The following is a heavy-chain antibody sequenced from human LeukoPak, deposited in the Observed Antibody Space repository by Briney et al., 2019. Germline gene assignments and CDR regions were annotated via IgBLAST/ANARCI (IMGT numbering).Heavy chain of an antibody. V-gene: IGHV7-4-1*02. D-gene: IGHD3-22*01. CDR1: GYTFTSYA. Sequence: ASVKVSCKATGYTFTSYAMNWVRQAPGQGLEWMGWINTNTGNPTYAQGFTGRFVFSLDTSVSTAYLQISSLKAEDTAVYYCARTPLSYYDSSGYYYYFDYWGQGTLVTVSS. CDR3: ARTPLSYYDSSGYYYYFDY. CDR2: INTNTGNP. J-gene: IGHJ4*02.